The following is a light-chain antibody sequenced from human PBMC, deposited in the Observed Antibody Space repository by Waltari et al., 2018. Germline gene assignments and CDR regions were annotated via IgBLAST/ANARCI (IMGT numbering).Light chain of an antibody. J-gene: IGKJ1*01. CDR3: QQYYSTPPT. Sequence: ILLTQSPDSLAVSLGERATPNRKCSQSVLYSSNNKNYLAWFQQKPGQPPKLLLYWASTRESGVPDRFSGSGSGTDFTLTISPLQAEDVAVYYCQQYYSTPPTFGQGTKVEIK. CDR1: QSVLYSSNNKNY. V-gene: IGKV4-1*01. CDR2: WAS.